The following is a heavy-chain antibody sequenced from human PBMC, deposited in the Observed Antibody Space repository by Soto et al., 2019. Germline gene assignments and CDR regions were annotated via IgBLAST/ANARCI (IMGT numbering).Heavy chain of an antibody. D-gene: IGHD3-16*01. Sequence: QVQLVQSGAEVKKPGASVKVSCKASGYTFTSYGISWVRQAPGQGLEWMGWISAYNGNTNYAQKLQGRVTMTTDTSTSTAYMELRSLRSDDTAVYYCARQERIMITFGGVTAFDYWGQRTLVTVSS. CDR3: ARQERIMITFGGVTAFDY. CDR2: ISAYNGNT. V-gene: IGHV1-18*01. J-gene: IGHJ4*02. CDR1: GYTFTSYG.